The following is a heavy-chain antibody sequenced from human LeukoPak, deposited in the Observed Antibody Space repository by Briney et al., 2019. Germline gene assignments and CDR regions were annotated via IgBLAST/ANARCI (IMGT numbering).Heavy chain of an antibody. D-gene: IGHD2-21*01. CDR3: GTGLGCGGTYYYYYYMDV. Sequence: SETLSLTCTVSSGSISSHYWSWVLQPPGKGLEWIGYIYYSGSTNDNTFLKSRVTISEDTSKNQYSLKLSPVTAADTAVYYCGTGLGCGGTYYYYYYMDVWGKGTTVTVSS. CDR1: SGSISSHY. J-gene: IGHJ6*03. V-gene: IGHV4-59*11. CDR2: IYYSGST.